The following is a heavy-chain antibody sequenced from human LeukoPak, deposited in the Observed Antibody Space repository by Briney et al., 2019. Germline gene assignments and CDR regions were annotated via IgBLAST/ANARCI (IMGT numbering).Heavy chain of an antibody. D-gene: IGHD1-1*01. V-gene: IGHV3-48*03. CDR1: GFTFSNYE. Sequence: GGSLRLSCAASGFTFSNYEMNWVRQAPGKGLEWVSYISSSGSTIYYADSVKGRFTISRDNAKNSLHLQMNSLRAEDTAVYYCARDRTQLERRGYGMDVWGQGTTVTVSS. CDR2: ISSSGSTI. CDR3: ARDRTQLERRGYGMDV. J-gene: IGHJ6*02.